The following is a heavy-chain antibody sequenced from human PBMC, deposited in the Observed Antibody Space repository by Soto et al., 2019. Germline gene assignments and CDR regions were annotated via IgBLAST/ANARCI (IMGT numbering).Heavy chain of an antibody. J-gene: IGHJ6*02. CDR3: ARGDTAMPMNYYYGMDV. CDR1: GFTFSSYW. Sequence: PGGSLRLSCAASGFTFSSYWMSWVRQAPGKGLEWVANIKQDGSEKYYADSVKGRFTISRDNAKNSLYLQMNSLRAEDTAVYYCARGDTAMPMNYYYGMDVWGQGTTVTVSS. D-gene: IGHD5-18*01. CDR2: IKQDGSEK. V-gene: IGHV3-7*03.